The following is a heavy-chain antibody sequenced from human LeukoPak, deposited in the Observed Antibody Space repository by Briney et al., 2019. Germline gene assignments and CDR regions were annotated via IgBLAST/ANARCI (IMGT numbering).Heavy chain of an antibody. CDR2: IYYSGST. D-gene: IGHD2-2*01. V-gene: IGHV4-30-4*08. J-gene: IGHJ5*02. Sequence: SQTLSLTCTVSGGSISSGDYYWSWIRQPPGKGLEWIGYIYYSGSTYYNPSLKSRVTISVDTSKNQFSLKLSSVTAADTAVYYCARVVPAAMPTNWFDPWGQGTLVTVSS. CDR3: ARVVPAAMPTNWFDP. CDR1: GGSISSGDYY.